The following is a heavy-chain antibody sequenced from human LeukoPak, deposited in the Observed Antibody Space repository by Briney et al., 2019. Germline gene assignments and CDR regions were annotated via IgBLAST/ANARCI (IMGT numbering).Heavy chain of an antibody. Sequence: GGSLRLSCVASGFPFSSYWMTWVRQAPGKGRDGVANIKQDGSKKSYVDSVKGRFTISRDNAKNSLYLQMNSLRAEDTAIYYCTRVGYIDEGIDYWGQGTLVTVSS. CDR3: TRVGYIDEGIDY. V-gene: IGHV3-7*04. CDR2: IKQDGSKK. CDR1: GFPFSSYW. J-gene: IGHJ4*02. D-gene: IGHD5-24*01.